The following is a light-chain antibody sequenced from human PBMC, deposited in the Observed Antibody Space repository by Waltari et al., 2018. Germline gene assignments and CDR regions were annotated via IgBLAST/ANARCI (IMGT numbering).Light chain of an antibody. CDR3: QSYDSSLSGHWV. CDR1: SSNIGAGYY. J-gene: IGLJ3*02. Sequence: QSVLTQPPSVSGAPGQRVTISCTGSSSNIGAGYYVHWSQQLPGTAPKLLIYGNSNRPSGVPDRFSGSKSGTSASLAITGLQAEDEADYYCQSYDSSLSGHWVFGGGTKLTVL. CDR2: GNS. V-gene: IGLV1-40*01.